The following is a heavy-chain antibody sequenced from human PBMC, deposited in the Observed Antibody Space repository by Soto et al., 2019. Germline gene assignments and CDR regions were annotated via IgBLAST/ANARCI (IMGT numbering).Heavy chain of an antibody. J-gene: IGHJ4*02. CDR2: ISAYNGNT. CDR1: VYSFTNYG. D-gene: IGHD3-22*01. V-gene: IGHV1-18*01. Sequence: ASVKVSCKASVYSFTNYGISCVRQAPGQGLEWMGWISAYNGNTNYAQQFQGRVTMTTDTSTNTAYMELRSLRSDDSAVYYCAGSITMIVVVPSRGPLDYWGQGTLVTVSS. CDR3: AGSITMIVVVPSRGPLDY.